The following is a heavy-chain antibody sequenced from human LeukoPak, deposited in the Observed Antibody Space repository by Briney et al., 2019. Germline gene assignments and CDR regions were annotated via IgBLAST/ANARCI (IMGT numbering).Heavy chain of an antibody. Sequence: SETLSLTCTVSGGSISSYYWSWIRQPPGKGLEWIGYIYYSGSTNYNPSLKSRVTISVDTSKNQFSLKLSSVTAADTAVYYCARDKEDTAMAHDYWGQGTLVTVSS. CDR2: IYYSGST. CDR1: GGSISSYY. V-gene: IGHV4-59*01. J-gene: IGHJ4*02. D-gene: IGHD5-18*01. CDR3: ARDKEDTAMAHDY.